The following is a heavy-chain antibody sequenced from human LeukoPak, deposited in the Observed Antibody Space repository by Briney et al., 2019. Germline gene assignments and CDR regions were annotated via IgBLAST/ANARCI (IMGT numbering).Heavy chain of an antibody. V-gene: IGHV1-2*02. Sequence: ASVKVSCKASGYTFTGYYMHWVRQAPGQGLEWMGWINPHSGGTNYAQKFQGRVAMTRDTSISTAYMELSRLRSDDTAVYYCAREIPPRRDIVVVVAATQFDYWGQGTLVTVSS. CDR2: INPHSGGT. CDR1: GYTFTGYY. CDR3: AREIPPRRDIVVVVAATQFDY. J-gene: IGHJ4*02. D-gene: IGHD2-15*01.